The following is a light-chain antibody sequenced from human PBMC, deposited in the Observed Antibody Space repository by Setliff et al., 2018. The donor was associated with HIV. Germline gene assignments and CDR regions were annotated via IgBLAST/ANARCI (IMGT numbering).Light chain of an antibody. CDR2: EVT. Sequence: QSVLTQPASVSGSPGQSITISCTGTTSDIGSYDYVSWYQHHPGKAPKLIIYEVTNRPSGVSYRFSGSKSGNTASLTISGLQAEDEADYYCSSFTTTNALDVFGTGTKVTVL. CDR3: SSFTTTNALDV. CDR1: TSDIGSYDY. J-gene: IGLJ1*01. V-gene: IGLV2-14*01.